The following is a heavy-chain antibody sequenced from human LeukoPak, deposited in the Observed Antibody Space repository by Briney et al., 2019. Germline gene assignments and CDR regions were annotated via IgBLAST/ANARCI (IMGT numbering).Heavy chain of an antibody. CDR2: IIPISGTA. D-gene: IGHD3-10*01. V-gene: IGHV1-69*01. Sequence: SVKVSCKASGGTFSSYAISWVRQAPGQGLEWMGGIIPISGTANYAQKFQGRVTITADESTSTAYMELSSLRSEDTAVYYCASLYGYGSGSYDPDYWGQGTLVTVSS. CDR1: GGTFSSYA. CDR3: ASLYGYGSGSYDPDY. J-gene: IGHJ4*02.